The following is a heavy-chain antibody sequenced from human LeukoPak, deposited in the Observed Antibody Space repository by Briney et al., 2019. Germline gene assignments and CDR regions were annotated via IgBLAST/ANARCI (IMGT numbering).Heavy chain of an antibody. CDR3: ARDKFPLVGATGDDGFDI. V-gene: IGHV4-61*02. CDR2: IYTSGST. Sequence: NSSETLSLTCTVSGGSISSGSYYWSWIRQPAGKGLEWIGRIYTSGSTNYNPSLKSRVTISVDKSKNQFSLKLSSVTAADTAVYYCARDKFPLVGATGDDGFDIWGQGTMVTVSS. CDR1: GGSISSGSYY. J-gene: IGHJ3*02. D-gene: IGHD1-26*01.